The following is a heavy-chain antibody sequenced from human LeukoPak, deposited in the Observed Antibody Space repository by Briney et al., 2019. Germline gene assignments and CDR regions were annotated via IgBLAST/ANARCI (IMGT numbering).Heavy chain of an antibody. J-gene: IGHJ5*02. D-gene: IGHD6-13*01. CDR3: AKDGSSSGGFDP. CDR2: ISYDGSNK. Sequence: PGRSLRLSCAASGFTFSSYGMHWVRQAPGKGPEWVAVISYDGSNKYYADSVKGRFTISRDNSKNTLYLQMNSLRAEDTAVYYCAKDGSSSGGFDPWGQGTLVTVTS. CDR1: GFTFSSYG. V-gene: IGHV3-30*18.